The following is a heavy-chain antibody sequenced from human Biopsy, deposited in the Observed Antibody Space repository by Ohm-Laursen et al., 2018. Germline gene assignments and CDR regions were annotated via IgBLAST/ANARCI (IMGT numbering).Heavy chain of an antibody. D-gene: IGHD5-24*01. V-gene: IGHV4-59*01. CDR2: IYYSGST. Sequence: SDTLSLTCSVSGYSMSTYYWSWIRQPPGKGLEWIGYIYYSGSTNYNPSLKSRVTISVDTSKNQFSLKVISVTAADTAVYYCARDFRAGSGFLRSNNHYCGMDVWGPGTRVTVSS. J-gene: IGHJ6*02. CDR3: ARDFRAGSGFLRSNNHYCGMDV. CDR1: GYSMSTYY.